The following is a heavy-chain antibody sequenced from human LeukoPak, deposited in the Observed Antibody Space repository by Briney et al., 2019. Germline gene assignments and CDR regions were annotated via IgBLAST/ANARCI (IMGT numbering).Heavy chain of an antibody. CDR3: ARDGGSKVPMPGLPAYYFDY. CDR2: IIPIFGTA. Sequence: ASVKVSCKASGGTFSSYAISWVRQAPGQGLEWMGGIIPIFGTANYAQKFQGRVTITADESTSTAYMELSSLRSEDTAVYYCARDGGSKVPMPGLPAYYFDYWGQGTLVTVSS. V-gene: IGHV1-69*13. D-gene: IGHD2-2*01. CDR1: GGTFSSYA. J-gene: IGHJ4*02.